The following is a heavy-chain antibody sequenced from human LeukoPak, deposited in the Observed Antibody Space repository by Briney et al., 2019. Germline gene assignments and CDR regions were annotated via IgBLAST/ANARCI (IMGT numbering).Heavy chain of an antibody. J-gene: IGHJ4*02. D-gene: IGHD3-3*01. CDR3: ARGDTIFGVALGYYFDY. Sequence: SETLSLTCTVSGGSISSGGYYWSWIRQHPGKGLEWIGYIYYSGSTYYNPSLKSRVTISVDTSKNQFSLKLSSVTAAGTAVYYCARGDTIFGVALGYYFDYWGQGTLVTVSS. CDR2: IYYSGST. CDR1: GGSISSGGYY. V-gene: IGHV4-31*03.